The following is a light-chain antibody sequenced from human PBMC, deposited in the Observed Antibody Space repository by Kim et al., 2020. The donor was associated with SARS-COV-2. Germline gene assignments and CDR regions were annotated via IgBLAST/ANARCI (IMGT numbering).Light chain of an antibody. V-gene: IGKV1-5*03. Sequence: LSESVGDRVTITCRASQSSSSWLAWYQQKPGKAPKVLISKASTLESGVSSRFSGSGSGTEFTLTISSLQPDDFATYYCQQYKSWYTFGQGTKLEI. CDR3: QQYKSWYT. CDR1: QSSSSW. J-gene: IGKJ2*01. CDR2: KAS.